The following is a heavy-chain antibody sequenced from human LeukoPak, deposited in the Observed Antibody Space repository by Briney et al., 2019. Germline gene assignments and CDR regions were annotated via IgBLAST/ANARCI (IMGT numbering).Heavy chain of an antibody. V-gene: IGHV3-53*05. CDR1: GFIVSYNY. J-gene: IGHJ5*02. CDR3: ARGMVATGT. Sequence: GGSLRLSCAASGFIVSYNYMSWVRQPPGKGLEWVSIIYSDGSTYYADSVKGRFTISRDNSKNTVDLQTNSLRVEDTAVYYCARGMVATGTWGQGTLVTVSS. D-gene: IGHD5-12*01. CDR2: IYSDGST.